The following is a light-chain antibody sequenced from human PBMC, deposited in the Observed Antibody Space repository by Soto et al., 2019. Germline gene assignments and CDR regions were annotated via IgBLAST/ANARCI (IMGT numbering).Light chain of an antibody. V-gene: IGKV1-5*03. CDR1: QTISSW. J-gene: IGKJ1*01. Sequence: DIQMTQSPSTLSGAVGDRVTITCRASQTISSWLAWYQQKPGKAPKLLIYKASTLKSGFPSRFSGSGSGTEFTLTISSLQPDEFATYYCKHYNSYSEAFGQGTKVDIK. CDR3: KHYNSYSEA. CDR2: KAS.